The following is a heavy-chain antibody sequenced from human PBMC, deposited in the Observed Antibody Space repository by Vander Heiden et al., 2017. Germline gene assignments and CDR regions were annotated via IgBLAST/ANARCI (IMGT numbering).Heavy chain of an antibody. J-gene: IGHJ5*02. CDR1: GFTFSGSA. V-gene: IGHV3-73*02. Sequence: EVQLLESGGGLVQPGGSLKLSCAASGFTFSGSAMHWVRQASGKGLEWGGRIRSKANSYATAYAASVKGRFTISRDDSKNTAYLQMNSLKTEDTAVYYCTRRGDSSRFDPWGQGTLVTVSS. CDR3: TRRGDSSRFDP. D-gene: IGHD3-22*01. CDR2: IRSKANSYAT.